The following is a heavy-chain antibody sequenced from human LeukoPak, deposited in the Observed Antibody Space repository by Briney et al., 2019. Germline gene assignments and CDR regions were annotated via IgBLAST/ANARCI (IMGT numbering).Heavy chain of an antibody. CDR1: GFSLSTSGMC. V-gene: IGHV2-70*11. J-gene: IGHJ4*02. D-gene: IGHD6-19*01. CDR2: IDWDGDK. CDR3: ARKGSAWNYFDY. Sequence: SGPALVKPTQTLTLTCTFSGFSLSTSGMCVSWIRQPPGKALERLARIDWDGDKWYSTSLKTRLTISKDTSKNQVVLTMTNMDPVDTATYYCARKGSAWNYFDYWGQGALVTLSS.